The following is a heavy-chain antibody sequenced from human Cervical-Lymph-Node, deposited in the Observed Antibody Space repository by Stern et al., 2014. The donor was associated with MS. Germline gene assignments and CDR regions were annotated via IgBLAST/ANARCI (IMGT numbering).Heavy chain of an antibody. J-gene: IGHJ5*02. CDR2: INPNSGAP. V-gene: IGHV1-2*02. D-gene: IGHD6-13*01. CDR1: GYSFTGYF. Sequence: QVQLVQSGAEVKKPGASVKVSCKASGYSFTGYFMHWVRQAPGQGLEWMGWINPNSGAPDFAQKFQGRVTMTRDTSISTAYMELNSLRSDDTAVYYCATATAVQARFWFYPWGQGTLVIVSS. CDR3: ATATAVQARFWFYP.